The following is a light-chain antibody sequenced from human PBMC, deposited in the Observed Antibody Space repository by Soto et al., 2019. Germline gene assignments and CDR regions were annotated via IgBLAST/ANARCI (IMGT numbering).Light chain of an antibody. CDR3: QQSYSTTWT. Sequence: DIQMTLSPSSLSASVGNRVTITCRASQGISTYLNWYQQKPGKAPKLLIYAASSLQSGVPSRFSGSLYETDFTLTISSLQTEDFATYSCQQSYSTTWTFGQGTKVDI. CDR1: QGISTY. V-gene: IGKV1-39*01. J-gene: IGKJ1*01. CDR2: AAS.